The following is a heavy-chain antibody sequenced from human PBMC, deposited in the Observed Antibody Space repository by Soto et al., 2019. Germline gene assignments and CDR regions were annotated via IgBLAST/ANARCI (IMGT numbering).Heavy chain of an antibody. CDR3: AKDIGATVTTCYFDY. Sequence: GGSLRLSCAASGFTFDDYAMHWVRQAPGKGLEWVSGISWNSGSIGYADSVKGRFTISRDNAKNSLYLQMNSLRAEDTALYYCAKDIGATVTTCYFDYWGQGTLVTVSS. J-gene: IGHJ4*02. CDR1: GFTFDDYA. V-gene: IGHV3-9*01. CDR2: ISWNSGSI. D-gene: IGHD4-17*01.